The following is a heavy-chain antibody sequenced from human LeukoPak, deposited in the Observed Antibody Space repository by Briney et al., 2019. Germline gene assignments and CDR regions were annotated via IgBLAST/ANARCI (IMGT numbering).Heavy chain of an antibody. Sequence: GGSLRLSCAASGFTFSSYGMHWVRQAPGKGLEWVAFIRYDGSNKYYADSVKGRFTISRDNSKNTLYLQMNSLRAEDTAVYYCAKSPRYCTGGVCYTGVHHFDYWGQGTLVTVSS. CDR1: GFTFSSYG. D-gene: IGHD2-8*02. CDR3: AKSPRYCTGGVCYTGVHHFDY. V-gene: IGHV3-30*02. J-gene: IGHJ4*02. CDR2: IRYDGSNK.